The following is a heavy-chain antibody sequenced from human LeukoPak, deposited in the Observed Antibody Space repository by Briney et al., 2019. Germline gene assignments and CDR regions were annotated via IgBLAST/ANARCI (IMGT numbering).Heavy chain of an antibody. D-gene: IGHD2-2*02. J-gene: IGHJ4*02. CDR1: GYTFTSYG. Sequence: GASVKVSCKASGYTFTSYGISWVRQAPGKGLEWMGGFDPEDGETIYAQKFQGRVTMTEDTSTDTAYMELSSLRSEDTAVYYCATDLKYQLLYTPITFDYWGQGTLVTVSS. CDR3: ATDLKYQLLYTPITFDY. V-gene: IGHV1-24*01. CDR2: FDPEDGET.